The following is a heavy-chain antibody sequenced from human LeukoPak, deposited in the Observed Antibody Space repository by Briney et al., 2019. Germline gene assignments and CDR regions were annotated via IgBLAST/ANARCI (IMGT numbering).Heavy chain of an antibody. CDR2: VDPEDGGT. CDR1: GYTFTDYY. D-gene: IGHD2-21*02. V-gene: IGHV1-69-2*01. CDR3: APSGAYCGGDCYGDY. Sequence: ASVKVSCKASGYTFTDYYMHWVQQAPGKGLEWMGRVDPEDGGTIYAEKFQGRVTITADTSTDTAYMELSSLRSEDTAVYYCAPSGAYCGGDCYGDYWGQGTLVTVSS. J-gene: IGHJ4*02.